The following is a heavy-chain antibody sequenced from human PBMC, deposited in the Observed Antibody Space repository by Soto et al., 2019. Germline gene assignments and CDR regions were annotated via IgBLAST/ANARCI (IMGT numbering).Heavy chain of an antibody. CDR1: GFTFSSYS. D-gene: IGHD2-8*01. J-gene: IGHJ3*02. Sequence: EVQLVESGGGLVKPGGSLRLSCAASGFTFSSYSMNWVRQAPGKGLEWVSSISSSSSYIYYADSVKGRFTISRDNAKNSLYLQMNSLRAEDTAVYYSARGDHCTTGVCYPDAFDIWGQGTMVTVSS. V-gene: IGHV3-21*01. CDR2: ISSSSSYI. CDR3: ARGDHCTTGVCYPDAFDI.